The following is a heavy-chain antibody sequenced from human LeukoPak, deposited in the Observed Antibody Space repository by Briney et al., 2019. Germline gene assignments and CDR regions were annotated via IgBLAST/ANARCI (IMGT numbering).Heavy chain of an antibody. J-gene: IGHJ6*03. D-gene: IGHD5-18*01. Sequence: PSQTLSLTCTVSGGSISSGSCYWSWIRQPAGKGLEWIGRIYTSGSTNYNPSLKSRVTISVDTSKNQFSLKLSSVTAADTAVYYCARVYSYGIYYCYMDVWGKGTTVTVSS. CDR3: ARVYSYGIYYCYMDV. CDR2: IYTSGST. V-gene: IGHV4-61*02. CDR1: GGSISSGSCY.